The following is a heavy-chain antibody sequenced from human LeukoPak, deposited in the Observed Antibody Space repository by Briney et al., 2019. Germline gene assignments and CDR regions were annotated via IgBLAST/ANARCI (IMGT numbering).Heavy chain of an antibody. D-gene: IGHD1-14*01. Sequence: SETLSLTCAVSGDSINSGGYPWNWIRQAPGKGLEWIGRLYHSGNIYYNPSLNSRVTISVDRSKNQLSLSLSSVTAADTAVYFCARDRIDASDFWGQGAMVTVSS. CDR2: LYHSGNI. V-gene: IGHV4-30-2*01. CDR1: GDSINSGGYP. CDR3: ARDRIDASDF. J-gene: IGHJ3*01.